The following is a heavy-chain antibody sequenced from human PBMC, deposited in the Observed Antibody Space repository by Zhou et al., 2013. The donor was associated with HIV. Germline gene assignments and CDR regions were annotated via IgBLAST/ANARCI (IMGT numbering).Heavy chain of an antibody. J-gene: IGHJ4*02. CDR3: ARGGDEGNLDY. D-gene: IGHD2-21*01. V-gene: IGHV1-46*01. CDR2: FNPTGGGT. Sequence: QVQLVQSGAEVKKPGASVTLSCKASGYAFTRFYIHWVRQAPGQGLEWMAVFNPTGGGTSNAQRFRGRITMTREASTNTVFLELSGLTSEDTALYYCARGGDEGNLDYWGQGTLVTVTS. CDR1: GYAFTRFY.